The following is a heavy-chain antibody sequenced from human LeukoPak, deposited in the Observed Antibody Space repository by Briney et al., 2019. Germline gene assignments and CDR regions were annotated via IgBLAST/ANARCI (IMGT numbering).Heavy chain of an antibody. CDR2: ISDSGSTI. V-gene: IGHV3-11*01. D-gene: IGHD2-2*01. J-gene: IGHJ5*02. CDR3: ARVRCSSSSCFNSLFGWFDP. Sequence: GGSLRLSCTASGFTFSDYYMNWIRQAPGKGLEWVSYISDSGSTIYYADSVKGRFTTSRDNAKNSLYLQMNSLRVEDTALYHCARVRCSSSSCFNSLFGWFDPWGQGTLVTVSS. CDR1: GFTFSDYY.